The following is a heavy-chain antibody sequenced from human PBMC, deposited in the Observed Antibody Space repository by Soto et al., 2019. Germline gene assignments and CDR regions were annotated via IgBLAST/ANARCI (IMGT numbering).Heavy chain of an antibody. CDR2: IYYSGST. V-gene: IGHV4-31*03. CDR1: GGSISSGGYY. Sequence: SETLSLTCTVSGGSISSGGYYWSWIRQHPGKGLEWIGYIYYSGSTYYNPSLKSRVTISVDTSKNQFSLKLSSVTAADTAVCYCAREWGYDSSGYYHNWFDPWGQGTLVTVSS. J-gene: IGHJ5*02. D-gene: IGHD3-22*01. CDR3: AREWGYDSSGYYHNWFDP.